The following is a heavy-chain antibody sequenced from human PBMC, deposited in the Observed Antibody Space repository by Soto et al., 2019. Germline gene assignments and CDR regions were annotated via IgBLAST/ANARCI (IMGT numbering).Heavy chain of an antibody. CDR1: GGSISSSNW. Sequence: QVQLQESGPGLVKPSGTLSLTCAVSGGSISSSNWWSWVRQPPGKGLEWIGEIYHSGSTNYNPSLKSRVTISVDKSKNQFSLKLSAVTAADTAVYYCARVGLAAADGLWYFDLWGRGTLVTGYS. CDR2: IYHSGST. CDR3: ARVGLAAADGLWYFDL. D-gene: IGHD6-13*01. J-gene: IGHJ2*01. V-gene: IGHV4-4*02.